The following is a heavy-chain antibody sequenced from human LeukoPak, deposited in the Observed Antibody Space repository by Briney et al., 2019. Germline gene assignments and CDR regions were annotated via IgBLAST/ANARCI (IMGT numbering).Heavy chain of an antibody. D-gene: IGHD4-17*01. CDR2: ISGSGGST. CDR1: GFTFSSYA. V-gene: IGHV3-23*01. CDR3: AKMEAWTTVTGSGVDY. Sequence: GGSLRLSCAASGFTFSSYAMSWVRQAPGKGLERVSGISGSGGSTYYADSVKGRFTISRDNSKNTLYLQMNSLRAEDTAVHYCAKMEAWTTVTGSGVDYWGQGTLVTVSS. J-gene: IGHJ4*02.